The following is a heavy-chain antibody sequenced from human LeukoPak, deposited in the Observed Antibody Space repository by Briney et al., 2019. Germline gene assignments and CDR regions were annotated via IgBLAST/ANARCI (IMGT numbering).Heavy chain of an antibody. J-gene: IGHJ4*02. V-gene: IGHV4-59*08. CDR3: ASLRGYSGYVPFDY. CDR1: GGSVSSYY. D-gene: IGHD5-12*01. CDR2: IYYSGST. Sequence: PSETLSLTCTVSGGSVSSYYWTWLRQPPGKGLEWLGYIYYSGSTNYNPSLKSRVTISVDTSKNQFSLKRSSVTAADTAVYYCASLRGYSGYVPFDYWGQGALVTVSS.